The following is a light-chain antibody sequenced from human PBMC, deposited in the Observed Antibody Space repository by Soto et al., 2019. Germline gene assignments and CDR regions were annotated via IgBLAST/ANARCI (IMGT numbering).Light chain of an antibody. J-gene: IGKJ1*01. CDR2: GAS. CDR3: QQYNNWPET. CDR1: QSVSSN. Sequence: EVVLTQSPGTLSLTAGERATLSCRASQSVSSNLAWYQQKPGQAPRLLIYGASTRATGIPARFSGSGSGTEFTLTISSLQSEDFAVYYCQQYNNWPETFGQGTKVDI. V-gene: IGKV3-15*01.